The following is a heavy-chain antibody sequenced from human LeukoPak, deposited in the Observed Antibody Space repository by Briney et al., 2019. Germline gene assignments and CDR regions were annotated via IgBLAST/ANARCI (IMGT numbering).Heavy chain of an antibody. V-gene: IGHV3-11*04. Sequence: PGGSLRLSCAASGFTFSDYYMSWIRQAPGKGLEWVSYISSSGSTIYYADSVKGRFTISRDNAKNTLYLQMNSLRAEDTAVYYCAKQTGDSRYFDYWGQGTLVTVSS. D-gene: IGHD1-1*01. CDR2: ISSSGSTI. CDR3: AKQTGDSRYFDY. J-gene: IGHJ4*02. CDR1: GFTFSDYY.